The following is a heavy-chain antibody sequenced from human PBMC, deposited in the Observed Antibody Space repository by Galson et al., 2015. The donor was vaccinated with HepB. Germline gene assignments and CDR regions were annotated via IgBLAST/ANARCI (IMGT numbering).Heavy chain of an antibody. V-gene: IGHV3-33*08. CDR3: ARDIGYCSGGSCYGLGGGY. J-gene: IGHJ4*02. CDR1: GFTFSSYG. Sequence: SLRLSCAASGFTFSSYGMHWVRQAPGKGLEWVAVIWYDGSNKYYADSVKGRFTISRDNSKNTLYLQMNSLRAEDTAVYYCARDIGYCSGGSCYGLGGGYWGQGTLVTVSS. CDR2: IWYDGSNK. D-gene: IGHD2-15*01.